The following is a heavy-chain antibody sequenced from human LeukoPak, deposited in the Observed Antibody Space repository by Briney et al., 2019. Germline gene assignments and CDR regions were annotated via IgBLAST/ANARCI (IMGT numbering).Heavy chain of an antibody. CDR3: ARGYYPPRWYFDL. CDR1: GGSFSSYS. D-gene: IGHD3-10*01. Sequence: NSSETLSLTCALYGGSFSSYSWSWTWIRQTPEKGLEWIGEIIEKGNANYNPSLKRRVTIDLDTSKNQFSRKLTSTTAADTAMYYCARGYYPPRWYFDLWGRGTLVTVSS. J-gene: IGHJ2*01. V-gene: IGHV4-34*01. CDR2: IIEKGNA.